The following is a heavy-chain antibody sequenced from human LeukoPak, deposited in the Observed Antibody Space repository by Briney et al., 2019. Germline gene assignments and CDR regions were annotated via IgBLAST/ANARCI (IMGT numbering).Heavy chain of an antibody. V-gene: IGHV4-34*01. D-gene: IGHD2-8*01. CDR2: INHSGST. CDR3: ARGRGYCTNGVCYILGGNWFDP. J-gene: IGHJ5*02. CDR1: GGSFSGYY. Sequence: SETLSLTCAVYGGSFSGYYWSWIRQPPGKGLEWIGEINHSGSTNYNPSLKSRVTISVDTSKNQFSLKLSSVTAADTAVYYRARGRGYCTNGVCYILGGNWFDPWGQGTLVTVSS.